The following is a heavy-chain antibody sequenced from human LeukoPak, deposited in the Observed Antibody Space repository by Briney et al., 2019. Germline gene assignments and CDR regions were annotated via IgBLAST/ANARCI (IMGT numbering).Heavy chain of an antibody. Sequence: SETLSLTCTVSGGSISSTSHYWGWIRQPPGKGLEWIGSIYYSGSSNNNPSLNNYNPSLKSRVTISVDTSKNQFSLKLTSVTAADTAVYFCARGGWYSINWGQGTLVTVSS. CDR3: ARGGWYSIN. D-gene: IGHD6-19*01. CDR1: GGSISSTSHY. J-gene: IGHJ4*02. V-gene: IGHV4-39*07. CDR2: IYYSGSSNNNPSLN.